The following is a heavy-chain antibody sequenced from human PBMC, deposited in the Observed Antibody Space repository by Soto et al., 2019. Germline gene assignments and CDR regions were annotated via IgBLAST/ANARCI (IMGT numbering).Heavy chain of an antibody. J-gene: IGHJ1*01. Sequence: XETVSLTCAVDGWSFSGYYWSWIRQPPGKGLEWIGEINHSGSTNYNPSLKSRVTISVDTSKNQFSLKLSSVTAADTAVYYCATSPRYSSSWYPYFQHWGQGTLVTVSS. V-gene: IGHV4-34*01. D-gene: IGHD6-13*01. CDR3: ATSPRYSSSWYPYFQH. CDR2: INHSGST. CDR1: GWSFSGYY.